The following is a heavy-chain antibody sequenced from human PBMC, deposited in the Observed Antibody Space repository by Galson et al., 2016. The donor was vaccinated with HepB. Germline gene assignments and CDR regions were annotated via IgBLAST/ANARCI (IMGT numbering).Heavy chain of an antibody. Sequence: SLRLSCAASGFSFTNHWMAWVRQAPGKGLEWVANIRQDGNEKYHAEFVKGRFTISRDNAKNPLYLQMSGLRPEDTAVYYCARDSGYCSGGSGYGDAFDVWGQGAMVTVSS. D-gene: IGHD2-15*01. CDR3: ARDSGYCSGGSGYGDAFDV. V-gene: IGHV3-7*01. CDR2: IRQDGNEK. J-gene: IGHJ3*01. CDR1: GFSFTNHW.